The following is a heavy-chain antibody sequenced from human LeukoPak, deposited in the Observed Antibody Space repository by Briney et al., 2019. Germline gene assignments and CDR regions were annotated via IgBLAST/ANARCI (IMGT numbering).Heavy chain of an antibody. CDR1: GFXFSSFA. D-gene: IGHD1-26*01. CDR2: MSNRGGIT. V-gene: IGHV3-23*01. CDR3: AKERGATRLYYGMDV. J-gene: IGHJ6*02. Sequence: PGGSLRLSCAASGFXFSSFAMSWVRQAPGKGLEWVSGMSNRGGITYYADSVKGRFTISRDNFKNTLYVQMDSLRAEDTAVYYCAKERGATRLYYGMDVWGQGTTVTVAS.